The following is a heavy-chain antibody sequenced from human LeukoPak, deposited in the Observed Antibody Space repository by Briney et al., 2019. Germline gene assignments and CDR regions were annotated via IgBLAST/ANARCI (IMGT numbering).Heavy chain of an antibody. J-gene: IGHJ3*01. CDR1: GYTFSTYG. D-gene: IGHD3-10*01. Sequence: ASVKVSCKASGYTFSTYGITWVRQAPGQGLEWMGWISAYNGDRDYAQSLQDKMTMTTDTSTSTAYMELENLTPDDTAVYFCARGETYYYGSGSRSALDLWGQGTVVIVSS. CDR2: ISAYNGDR. CDR3: ARGETYYYGSGSRSALDL. V-gene: IGHV1-18*04.